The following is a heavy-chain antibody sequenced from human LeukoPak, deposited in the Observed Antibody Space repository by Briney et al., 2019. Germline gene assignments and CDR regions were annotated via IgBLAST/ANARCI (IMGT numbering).Heavy chain of an antibody. Sequence: GGSLRLSCAASGFTYSSYAMSWVRQAPGKGLEWVSAISGSGGSTYYADSVKGRFTISRDNSKNTLYLQMNSLRAEDTAVYYCAKSGTMGYKIDYWAREPWSPSPQ. V-gene: IGHV3-23*01. J-gene: IGHJ4*02. CDR1: GFTYSSYA. CDR3: AKSGTMGYKIDY. D-gene: IGHD1-26*01. CDR2: ISGSGGST.